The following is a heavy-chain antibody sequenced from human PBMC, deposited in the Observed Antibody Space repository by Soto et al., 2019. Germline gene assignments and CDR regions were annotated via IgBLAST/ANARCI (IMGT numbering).Heavy chain of an antibody. Sequence: GGSLSLSCATSGLTFSNYAMSWVRQAPGGGLEWVSSMSGSSSTTYYADSVRGRFTISRDRSKNTLYLQMSSLRAEDTALYYCAKNQERELPRVIDFWGQGTLVTVSS. CDR2: MSGSSSTT. D-gene: IGHD1-7*01. V-gene: IGHV3-23*01. J-gene: IGHJ4*02. CDR3: AKNQERELPRVIDF. CDR1: GLTFSNYA.